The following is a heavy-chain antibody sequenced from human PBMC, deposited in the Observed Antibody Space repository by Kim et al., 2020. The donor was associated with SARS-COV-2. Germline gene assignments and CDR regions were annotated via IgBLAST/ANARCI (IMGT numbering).Heavy chain of an antibody. D-gene: IGHD6-13*01. Sequence: ANYAQKFQGRVTITADESTSTAYMELSSLRSEDTAVYYCARKLGEEYFQHWGQGTLVTVSS. V-gene: IGHV1-69*01. J-gene: IGHJ1*01. CDR2: A. CDR3: ARKLGEEYFQH.